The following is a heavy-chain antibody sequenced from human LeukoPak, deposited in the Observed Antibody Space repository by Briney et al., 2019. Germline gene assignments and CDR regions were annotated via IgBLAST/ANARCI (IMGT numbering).Heavy chain of an antibody. CDR1: GGSFSGYY. J-gene: IGHJ4*02. D-gene: IGHD6-13*01. CDR2: INHSGST. CDR3: ARTQPSSSWPY. V-gene: IGHV4-34*01. Sequence: SETLSLTCAVYGGSFSGYYWSWIRQPPGKGLEWIGEINHSGSTNYNPSLKSRVTISVDTSKNQFSLKLSSVTAADTAVYYCARTQPSSSWPYWGQGTLVTVSS.